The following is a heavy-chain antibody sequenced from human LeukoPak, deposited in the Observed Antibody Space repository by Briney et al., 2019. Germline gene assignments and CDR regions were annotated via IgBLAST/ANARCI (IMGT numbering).Heavy chain of an antibody. J-gene: IGHJ4*02. CDR2: IIPIFGTA. D-gene: IGHD3-3*01. V-gene: IGHV1-69*13. Sequence: GASVKVSCKASGGTFSRYAISWVRQAPGQGLEWMGRIIPIFGTANYAQKFQGRVTITADESTSTAYMELSSLRSEDTAVYYCARRRGLRFLEWFYDYWGQGTLVTVSS. CDR1: GGTFSRYA. CDR3: ARRRGLRFLEWFYDY.